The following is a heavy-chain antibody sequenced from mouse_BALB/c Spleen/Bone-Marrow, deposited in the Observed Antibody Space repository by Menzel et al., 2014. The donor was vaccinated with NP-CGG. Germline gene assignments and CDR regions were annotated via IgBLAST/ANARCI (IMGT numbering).Heavy chain of an antibody. CDR1: GFNIKDTY. CDR3: AVYDYEGFAY. CDR2: IDPANGNT. V-gene: IGHV14-3*02. Sequence: VHVKQSGAELVKPGASVKLSCTAFGFNIKDTYMHWVKQRPEQGLEWIGRIDPANGNTEYDPKFQGKATITADTSSNTAYLQLSSLTSEDTAVYYCAVYDYEGFAYWGQGTLVTVSA. D-gene: IGHD2-4*01. J-gene: IGHJ3*01.